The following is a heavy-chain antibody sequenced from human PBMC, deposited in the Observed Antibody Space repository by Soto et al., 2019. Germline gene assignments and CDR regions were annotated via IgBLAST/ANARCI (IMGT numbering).Heavy chain of an antibody. J-gene: IGHJ5*02. CDR1: GFTVSSNY. CDR2: IYSGGTT. D-gene: IGHD3-22*01. V-gene: IGHV3-66*01. CDR3: ARNGDSSDYRGWFDP. Sequence: EVQLVESGGGLVQPGGSLRLSCAASGFTVSSNYMSWVRQAPGEGLEWVSVIYSGGTTYYADSVKGRFTISRDNSKNTLYLQMNSLRAEDTAVYYCARNGDSSDYRGWFDPWGQGTLVTVSS.